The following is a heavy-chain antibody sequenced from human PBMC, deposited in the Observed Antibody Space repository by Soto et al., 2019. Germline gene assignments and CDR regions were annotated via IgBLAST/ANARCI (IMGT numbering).Heavy chain of an antibody. J-gene: IGHJ4*02. CDR1: GDSIGSGNKY. V-gene: IGHV4-30-4*01. CDR2: IFSSGTT. CDR3: ARDLFTSSSDY. Sequence: SETLSLTCTVSGDSIGSGNKYWSWIRQAPGKGLEWIGYIFSSGTTYYNPSLKSRVTISVDTSKNQFSLKLSSVTAADTAVYYCARDLFTSSSDYWGQGTLVTVSS.